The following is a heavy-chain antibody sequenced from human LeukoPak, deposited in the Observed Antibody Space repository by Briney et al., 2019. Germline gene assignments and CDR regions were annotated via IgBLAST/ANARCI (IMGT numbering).Heavy chain of an antibody. Sequence: SGGSLRLSCAASGFTFSSYAMSWVRQAPGKGLEWVSGISGSVASTYYADSVKGRFTISRDNSKNTLYLQMNSLRAEDTAVYSCAKETDYNYIYYFDYWGQGTLVTVSS. CDR1: GFTFSSYA. D-gene: IGHD5-24*01. CDR2: ISGSVAST. J-gene: IGHJ4*02. CDR3: AKETDYNYIYYFDY. V-gene: IGHV3-23*01.